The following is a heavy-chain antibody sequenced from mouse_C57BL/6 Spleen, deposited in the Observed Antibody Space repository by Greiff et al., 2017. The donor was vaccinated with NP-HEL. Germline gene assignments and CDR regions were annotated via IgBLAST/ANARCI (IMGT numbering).Heavy chain of an antibody. Sequence: VQLQQSGAELVKPGASVKMSCKASGYTFTTYPIEWMKQNHGKSLEWIGNFHPYNDDTKYNEKFKGKATLTVEKSSSTVYLERSRLTSEASAGYYCARSSHYDYGNAMDYWGQGTSVTVSS. D-gene: IGHD2-4*01. CDR2: FHPYNDDT. J-gene: IGHJ4*01. V-gene: IGHV1-47*01. CDR1: GYTFTTYP. CDR3: ARSSHYDYGNAMDY.